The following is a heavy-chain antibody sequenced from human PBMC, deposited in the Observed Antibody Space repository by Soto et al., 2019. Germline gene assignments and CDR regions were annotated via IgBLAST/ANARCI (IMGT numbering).Heavy chain of an antibody. Sequence: EVQLLESGGGLVQPGGSLRLSCAASGFTFSSYAMSWVRQSPGKGLEWVSAISGNTYYADSVKGRFTISRGNSKNTLYLQMNSLRAEDTAVYYCARNGDCSSSHCLSVWFDPWGQGTLVTVSS. J-gene: IGHJ5*02. CDR3: ARNGDCSSSHCLSVWFDP. CDR2: ISGNT. V-gene: IGHV3-23*01. CDR1: GFTFSSYA. D-gene: IGHD2-2*01.